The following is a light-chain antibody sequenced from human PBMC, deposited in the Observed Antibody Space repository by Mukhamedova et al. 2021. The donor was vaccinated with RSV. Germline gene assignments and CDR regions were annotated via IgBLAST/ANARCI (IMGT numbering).Light chain of an antibody. V-gene: IGLV2-14*04. CDR1: SSDVGGYNY. Sequence: CTGTSSDVGGYNYVSWYQQHPGKAPKLMIYDVSNRPSGVSNRFSGSKSGNTASLTISGLQAEDEADYYCSSYTSSSTQVFGTGTKV. J-gene: IGLJ1*01. CDR2: DVS. CDR3: SSYTSSSTQV.